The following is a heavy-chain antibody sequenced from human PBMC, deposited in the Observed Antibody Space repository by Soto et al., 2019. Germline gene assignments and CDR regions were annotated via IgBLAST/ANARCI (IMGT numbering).Heavy chain of an antibody. CDR1: GGSISSGGYY. D-gene: IGHD2-2*01. V-gene: IGHV4-31*03. Sequence: SETLSLTCTVSGGSISSGGYYWSWIRQHPGKGLEWIGYIYYSGSTYYNPSLKSRVTISVDTSKNQFSLKLSSVTAADTAVYYCARVISIGYQLPLGVFWFDPWGQGTLVTVSS. CDR2: IYYSGST. J-gene: IGHJ5*02. CDR3: ARVISIGYQLPLGVFWFDP.